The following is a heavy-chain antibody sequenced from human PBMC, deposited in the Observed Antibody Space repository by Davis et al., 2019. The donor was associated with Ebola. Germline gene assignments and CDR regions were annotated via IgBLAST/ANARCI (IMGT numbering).Heavy chain of an antibody. Sequence: GESLKISCAASGFTFSDYYMSWIRQAPGKGLEWVSYISSSGSTIYYADSVKGRFTISRDNSKNSLYLQMNSLRTEDTALYYCAKGPQLWQFDYWGQGTLVTVSS. CDR2: ISSSGSTI. V-gene: IGHV3-11*01. CDR1: GFTFSDYY. D-gene: IGHD1-1*01. CDR3: AKGPQLWQFDY. J-gene: IGHJ4*02.